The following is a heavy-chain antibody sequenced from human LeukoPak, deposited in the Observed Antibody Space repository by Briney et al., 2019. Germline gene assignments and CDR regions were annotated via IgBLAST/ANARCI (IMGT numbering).Heavy chain of an antibody. J-gene: IGHJ3*02. D-gene: IGHD4/OR15-4a*01. Sequence: GGSLRLSCAASGFTFSSYSMNWVRQAPGKGLEWVSYISSSSSTIYYADSVKGRFTISRDNAKNTLYLQMNSLRAEDTAVYYCAKPVRWTMGAFDIWGQGTMVTVSS. CDR1: GFTFSSYS. V-gene: IGHV3-48*01. CDR3: AKPVRWTMGAFDI. CDR2: ISSSSSTI.